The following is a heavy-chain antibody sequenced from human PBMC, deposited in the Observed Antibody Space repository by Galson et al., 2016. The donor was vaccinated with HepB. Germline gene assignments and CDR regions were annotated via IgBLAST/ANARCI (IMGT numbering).Heavy chain of an antibody. CDR2: ISYDEINE. D-gene: IGHD2/OR15-2a*01. CDR3: ARGRTKLNTFYFMDV. V-gene: IGHV3-30*03. CDR1: GFTFSTYG. Sequence: SLRLSCAASGFTFSTYGLHWVRQAPGKGLEWVAAISYDEINEFYVDSVKGRFTISRDISKNTVYLQMNNLRDEDSAVYFCARGRTKLNTFYFMDVWGQGTTVTVSS. J-gene: IGHJ6*02.